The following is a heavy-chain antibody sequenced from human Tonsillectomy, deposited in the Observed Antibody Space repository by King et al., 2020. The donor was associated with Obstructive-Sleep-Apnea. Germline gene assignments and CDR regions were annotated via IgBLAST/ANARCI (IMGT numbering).Heavy chain of an antibody. CDR3: ARDMGYYDSSGYYGY. J-gene: IGHJ4*02. CDR2: ISYDGSKK. D-gene: IGHD3-22*01. Sequence: VQLVESGGGVVQPGRSLRLSCAASGFTFSSYAMHWVRQAPGKGLEWVAVISYDGSKKYYADSVKGRFTISRDNSKNTLYLQMNSLRAEDTAVYYCARDMGYYDSSGYYGYWGQGTLVTVSS. V-gene: IGHV3-30*04. CDR1: GFTFSSYA.